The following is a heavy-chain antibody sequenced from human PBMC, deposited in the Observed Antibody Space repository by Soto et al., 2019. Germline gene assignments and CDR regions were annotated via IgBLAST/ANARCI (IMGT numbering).Heavy chain of an antibody. CDR1: GYSFSSYW. CDR3: ARRYCRSTSCPSNYYAMDV. D-gene: IGHD2-2*01. V-gene: IGHV5-10-1*01. Sequence: GESLKISCKGFGYSFSSYWISWVRQMPGKGLEWMGRIDPSDAYTTYSPSFQGHVTISTDKSISTAYLQWSSLRASDTAMYYCARRYCRSTSCPSNYYAMDVWGQGTTVTVSS. CDR2: IDPSDAYT. J-gene: IGHJ6*02.